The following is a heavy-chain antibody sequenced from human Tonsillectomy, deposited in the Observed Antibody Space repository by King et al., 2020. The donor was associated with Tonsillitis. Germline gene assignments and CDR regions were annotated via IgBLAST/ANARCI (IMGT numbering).Heavy chain of an antibody. CDR3: ARDIVWGSNSGDY. D-gene: IGHD7-27*01. CDR1: GFTFSNYW. CDR2: IKKDGSDT. V-gene: IGHV3-7*03. J-gene: IGHJ4*02. Sequence: VQLVESGGGLVQPGGSLRLSCAASGFTFSNYWMSWVRQAPGKRLEWVANIKKDGSDTYYVDSVKGRFTISRDNAQNSLYLQMNRLRAEDTAVYYCARDIVWGSNSGDYWGQGTLVTVSS.